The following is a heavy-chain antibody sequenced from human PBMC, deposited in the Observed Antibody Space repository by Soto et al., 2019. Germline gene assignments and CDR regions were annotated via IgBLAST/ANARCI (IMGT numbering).Heavy chain of an antibody. J-gene: IGHJ3*02. CDR1: GDSMSSHY. V-gene: IGHV4-59*08. CDR3: ARHLTMVRGVEVLVRAFDI. D-gene: IGHD3-10*01. Sequence: LSLTCTVSGDSMSSHYWNWVRQTPGKGLEWIGCIYFTGSTIYNPSLESRVTISVDTSKNQFSLKLSSVTAADTAVYYCARHLTMVRGVEVLVRAFDIWGQGTMVTVSS. CDR2: IYFTGST.